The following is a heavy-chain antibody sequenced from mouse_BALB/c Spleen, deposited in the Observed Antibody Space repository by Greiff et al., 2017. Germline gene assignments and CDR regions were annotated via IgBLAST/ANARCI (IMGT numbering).Heavy chain of an antibody. CDR3: ARDDYDGGFAY. J-gene: IGHJ3*01. CDR2: INPSTGYT. CDR1: GYTFTSYS. V-gene: IGHV1-4*01. Sequence: VQLQQSGAELAKPGASVKMSCKASGYTFTSYSMHWVKQRPGQGLEWIGYINPSTGYTEYNQKFKDKATLTADKSSSTAYMQLSSLTSEDSAVYYCARDDYDGGFAYWGQGTLVTVSA. D-gene: IGHD2-4*01.